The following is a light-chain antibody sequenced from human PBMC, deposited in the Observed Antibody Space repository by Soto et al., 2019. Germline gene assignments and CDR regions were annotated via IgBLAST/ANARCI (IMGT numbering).Light chain of an antibody. CDR3: QQYNSYSQ. V-gene: IGKV1-5*03. J-gene: IGKJ1*01. CDR1: QSIDSW. CDR2: KAS. Sequence: DIQMTQSPSTLAASVGDRVTTTCRASQSIDSWLAWYQQKPGKAPKLLIYKASSLESGVPSRFSGSGSGTEFTLTIISLQPDDFATYYCQQYNSYSQFGQGTKVDIK.